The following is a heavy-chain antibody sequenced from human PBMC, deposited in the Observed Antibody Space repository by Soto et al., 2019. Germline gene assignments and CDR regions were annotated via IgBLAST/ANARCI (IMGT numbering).Heavy chain of an antibody. Sequence: PSETLSLTCAVYGGSFSGYYWSWIRQPPGKGLEWIGEINHSGSTNYNPSLKSRVTISVDTSKNQFSLKLSSVTAADTAVYYCARGGDIVVVPAARHGMDVWGQGTTVTVSS. CDR2: INHSGST. J-gene: IGHJ6*02. CDR3: ARGGDIVVVPAARHGMDV. V-gene: IGHV4-34*01. D-gene: IGHD2-2*01. CDR1: GGSFSGYY.